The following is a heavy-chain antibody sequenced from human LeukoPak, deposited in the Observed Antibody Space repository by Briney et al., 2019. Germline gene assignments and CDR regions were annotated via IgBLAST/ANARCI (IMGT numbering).Heavy chain of an antibody. CDR2: IITIFGTA. J-gene: IGHJ6*03. Sequence: GTSGKLCRKASVATVSSYAISRVRQPHGPGLEWMGGIITIFGTAKTAQKCHGRVTITTDESTSTAYMALSRLRSEDTAVYCCARARTGGTETYYYYMDVWGKGTTVTVSS. CDR1: VATVSSYA. V-gene: IGHV1-69*05. D-gene: IGHD1-26*01. CDR3: ARARTGGTETYYYYMDV.